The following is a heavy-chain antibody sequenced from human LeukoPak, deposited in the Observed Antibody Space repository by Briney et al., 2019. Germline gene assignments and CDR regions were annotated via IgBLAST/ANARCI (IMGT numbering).Heavy chain of an antibody. CDR2: ISYDGSNK. J-gene: IGHJ6*01. D-gene: IGHD2-21*01. CDR1: GFTFSTFA. CDR3: AREVAPLYFHYGMDV. Sequence: GGSLRLSCAASGFTFSTFAMHWVRQAPGKGLEWVALISYDGSNKYYADSVKGRFTISRDDSKTTVYQLMNSLRAEDTAVYYCAREVAPLYFHYGMDVWGEGTTVTVSS. V-gene: IGHV3-30-3*01.